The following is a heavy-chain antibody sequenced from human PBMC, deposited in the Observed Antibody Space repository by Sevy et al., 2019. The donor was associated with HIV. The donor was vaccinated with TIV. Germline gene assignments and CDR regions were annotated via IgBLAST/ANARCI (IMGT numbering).Heavy chain of an antibody. CDR2: ISDTGTST. CDR3: AKYAGDFPHFDY. CDR1: GFTFRTFA. V-gene: IGHV3-23*01. Sequence: GGSLRLSCAASGFTFRTFAMSWVRQAPGKGLQWVSSISDTGTSTYYADSVKGRFTISRDKSKKTLYLQMNSLRAEDTALYYCAKYAGDFPHFDYWGQGTLVTVSS. J-gene: IGHJ4*02. D-gene: IGHD7-27*01.